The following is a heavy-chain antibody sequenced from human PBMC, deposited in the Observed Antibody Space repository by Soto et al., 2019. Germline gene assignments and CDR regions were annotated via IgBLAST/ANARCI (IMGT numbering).Heavy chain of an antibody. CDR3: ARDMGYYYDSSGYAFDI. J-gene: IGHJ3*02. CDR1: GYTFTSYG. V-gene: IGHV1-18*01. CDR2: ISAYNGNT. Sequence: ASVKVSCKASGYTFTSYGISWVRQAPGQGLEWMGWISAYNGNTNYAQKLQGRVTMTTDTSTSTAYMELRSLRSDDTAVYYCARDMGYYYDSSGYAFDIWGQGTMVTV. D-gene: IGHD3-22*01.